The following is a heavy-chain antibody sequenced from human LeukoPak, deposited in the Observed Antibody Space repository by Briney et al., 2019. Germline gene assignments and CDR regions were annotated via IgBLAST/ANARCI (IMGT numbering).Heavy chain of an antibody. CDR2: ISYGGSNK. J-gene: IGHJ4*02. V-gene: IGHV3-30*18. CDR1: GFTFSSYG. D-gene: IGHD1-14*01. Sequence: GGSLRLSCAASGFTFSSYGMHWVRQAPGKGLEWVAVISYGGSNKFYPDSVKGRFTISRDNSNLYLQMNSLRAEDTAVYYCAKDGKKWQEPLESWGQGTLVIVSS. CDR3: AKDGKKWQEPLES.